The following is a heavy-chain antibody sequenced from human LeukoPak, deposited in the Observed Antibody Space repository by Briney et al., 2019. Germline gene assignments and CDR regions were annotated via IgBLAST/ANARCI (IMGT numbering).Heavy chain of an antibody. V-gene: IGHV3-23*01. CDR3: AKGSGGSCHSATDY. D-gene: IGHD2-15*01. J-gene: IGHJ4*02. CDR1: GAPISSHY. Sequence: ETLSLTCTVSGAPISSHYWSWIRQPPGKGLEWVSVICGSSSSTYYVDSVKGRFTISRDNSKNTLYLQMNSLRAEDTAIYYCAKGSGGSCHSATDYWGQGTLVTVSS. CDR2: ICGSSSST.